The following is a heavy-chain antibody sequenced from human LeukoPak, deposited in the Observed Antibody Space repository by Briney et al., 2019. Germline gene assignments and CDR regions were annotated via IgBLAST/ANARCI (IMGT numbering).Heavy chain of an antibody. CDR3: ARGFRNGPFDC. CDR2: INRNGDST. Sequence: PGGSLRLSCAASGFTFSSYGMHWVRQAPGKGLEWVSGINRNGDSTDYAGSVKGRFTISRDNAKNSHFLQMNSLRVEDTALYYCARGFRNGPFDCWGQGTLVTVSS. V-gene: IGHV3-20*04. CDR1: GFTFSSYG. D-gene: IGHD2-8*01. J-gene: IGHJ4*02.